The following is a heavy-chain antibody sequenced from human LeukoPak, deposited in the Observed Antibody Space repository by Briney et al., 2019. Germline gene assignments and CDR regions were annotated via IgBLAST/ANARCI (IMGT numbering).Heavy chain of an antibody. CDR3: TSSPAYSSSWEAIDN. J-gene: IGHJ4*02. CDR1: GFTFSNYD. V-gene: IGHV3-13*01. CDR2: IGTAGDT. Sequence: GGSLRLSCAASGFTFSNYDMHWVREAAGKGLEWVSAIGTAGDTYYSASVRGRFTISRENARNSLFLQMSGLSAGDTAVYYCTSSPAYSSSWEAIDNWGQGTLVTVSS. D-gene: IGHD6-13*01.